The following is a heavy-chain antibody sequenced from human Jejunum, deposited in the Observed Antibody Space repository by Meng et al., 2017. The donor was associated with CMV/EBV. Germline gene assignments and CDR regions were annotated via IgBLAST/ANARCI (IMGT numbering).Heavy chain of an antibody. CDR3: ARDEGTHGWFDP. CDR1: GFTFSNFW. J-gene: IGHJ5*02. Sequence: SGFTFSNFWLSLVRQAPGKGLEWVANINQDGSETYYVDSVKGRFTISRDNAKNSLYLQMNSLRAEDTAVYYCARDEGTHGWFDPWGQGTLVTVSS. V-gene: IGHV3-7*01. D-gene: IGHD3-10*01. CDR2: INQDGSET.